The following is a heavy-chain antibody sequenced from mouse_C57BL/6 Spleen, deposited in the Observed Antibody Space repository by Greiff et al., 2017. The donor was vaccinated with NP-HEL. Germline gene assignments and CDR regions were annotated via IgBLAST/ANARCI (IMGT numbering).Heavy chain of an antibody. Sequence: QVQLKQPGAELVRPGSSVKLSCKASGYTFTSYWMPWVKQRPIQGLEWIGNIDPSDSETHYNQKFKDKATLTVDKSSSTAYMQLSSLTSEDSAVYYCAREEGYDYDGWFAYWGQGTLVTVSA. V-gene: IGHV1-52*01. CDR3: AREEGYDYDGWFAY. J-gene: IGHJ3*01. CDR1: GYTFTSYW. CDR2: IDPSDSET. D-gene: IGHD2-4*01.